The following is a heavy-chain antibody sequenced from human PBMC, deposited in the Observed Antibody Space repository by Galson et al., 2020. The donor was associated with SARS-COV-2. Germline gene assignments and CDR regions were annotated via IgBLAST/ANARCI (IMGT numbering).Heavy chain of an antibody. Sequence: SETLSLTCTVSGGSISSSSYYWGWIRQPPGKGLEWIGSIYYSGSTYYNPSLKSRVTISVDTSKNQFSLKLSSVTAADTAVYYCARKEAGDDDKFDYWGQGTLVTVSS. CDR3: ARKEAGDDDKFDY. D-gene: IGHD2-21*02. CDR2: IYYSGST. V-gene: IGHV4-39*07. CDR1: GGSISSSSYY. J-gene: IGHJ4*02.